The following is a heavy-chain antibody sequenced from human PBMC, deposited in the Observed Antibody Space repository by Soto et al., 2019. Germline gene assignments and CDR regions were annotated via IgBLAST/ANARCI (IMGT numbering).Heavy chain of an antibody. J-gene: IGHJ6*02. Sequence: PSETLSLTCAVYGGSFSGYYWSWIRQPPGKGLEWIGEINHSGSTNYNPSLKSRVTISVDTSKNQFSLKLSSVTAADTAVYYCARLRFIAAAGTRRNGMDVWGQGTTVTVYS. CDR1: GGSFSGYY. V-gene: IGHV4-34*01. CDR2: INHSGST. D-gene: IGHD6-13*01. CDR3: ARLRFIAAAGTRRNGMDV.